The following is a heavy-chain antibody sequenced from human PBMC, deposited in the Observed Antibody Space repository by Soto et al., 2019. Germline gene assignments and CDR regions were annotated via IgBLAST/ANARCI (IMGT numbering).Heavy chain of an antibody. CDR1: GYTFTSYA. V-gene: IGHV1-3*01. Sequence: GASVKVSCKASGYTFTSYAMHWVRQAPGQRLEWMGWINAGNGNTKYSRKFQGRVTITRDTSASTAYMELSSLSSEDTAVYYCARDQGHSSSFFYYYYGMDVWGQGTTVTVSS. CDR3: ARDQGHSSSFFYYYYGMDV. CDR2: INAGNGNT. D-gene: IGHD6-6*01. J-gene: IGHJ6*02.